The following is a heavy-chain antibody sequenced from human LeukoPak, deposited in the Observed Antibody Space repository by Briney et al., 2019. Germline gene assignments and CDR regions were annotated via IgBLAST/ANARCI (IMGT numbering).Heavy chain of an antibody. CDR3: ARDFIAY. J-gene: IGHJ4*02. CDR1: GFTFSSYG. V-gene: IGHV3-7*03. D-gene: IGHD6-13*01. CDR2: VKPDGSEK. Sequence: PGGSLRLSCAASGFTFSSYGMHWVRQAPGKGPEWVAKVKPDGSEKYYADSVKGRFTISRVNAKSSLYLQMNSLRAEDTAIYYCARDFIAYWGQGTLVTVSS.